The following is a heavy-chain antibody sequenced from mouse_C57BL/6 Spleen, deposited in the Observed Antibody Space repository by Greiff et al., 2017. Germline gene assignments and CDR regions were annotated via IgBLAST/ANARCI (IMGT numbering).Heavy chain of an antibody. CDR3: ARGDYSNYDYLDY. Sequence: VQLQQSGAELVKPGASVKMSCKASGYTFTTYPIEWMKQNHGKSLEWIGNFHPYNDDTTYNEKFKGKATLTVEKSSSPDYLELSRLTSDDSAVYYCARGDYSNYDYLDYWGKGTTLTVSS. CDR2: FHPYNDDT. CDR1: GYTFTTYP. J-gene: IGHJ2*01. V-gene: IGHV1-47*01. D-gene: IGHD2-5*01.